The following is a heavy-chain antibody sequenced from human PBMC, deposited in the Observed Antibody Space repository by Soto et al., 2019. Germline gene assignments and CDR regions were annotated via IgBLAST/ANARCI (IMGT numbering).Heavy chain of an antibody. CDR1: GYTFTSYG. CDR2: INPNSGGT. J-gene: IGHJ6*03. Sequence: GASVKVSWKASGYTFTSYGISWVRQAPGQGLEWMGWINPNSGGTNYAQKFQGWVTMTRDTSISTAYMELSRLRSDDTAVYYCARGKLGQAYYYYMDVWGKGTTVTVSS. CDR3: ARGKLGQAYYYYMDV. D-gene: IGHD7-27*01. V-gene: IGHV1-2*04.